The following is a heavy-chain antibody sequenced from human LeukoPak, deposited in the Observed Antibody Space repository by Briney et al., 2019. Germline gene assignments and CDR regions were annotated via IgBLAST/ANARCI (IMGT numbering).Heavy chain of an antibody. V-gene: IGHV3-30*03. CDR2: ISYDGSNK. J-gene: IGHJ4*02. CDR3: ARGTLQDRYDSSGYYYFGFDY. D-gene: IGHD3-22*01. CDR1: GFTFSSYG. Sequence: GGSLRLSCAASGFTFSSYGMHWVRQAPGKGLEWVAVISYDGSNKYYADSVKGRFTISRDNSKNTLYLQMNSLRAEDTAVYYCARGTLQDRYDSSGYYYFGFDYWGQGTLVTVSS.